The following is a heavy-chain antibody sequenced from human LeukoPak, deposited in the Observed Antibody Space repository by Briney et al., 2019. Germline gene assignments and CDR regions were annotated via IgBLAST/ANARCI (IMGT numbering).Heavy chain of an antibody. CDR2: IYPVDSDT. Sequence: GESLKISCKGSGYSFTSYWIGWVRQMPGKGLEWMGIIYPVDSDTRYSPSFQGQVTISADKSISTAYLQWSSLKASDTAMYYCARGPSTAAAGTWAYNWFDPWGQGTLVIVSS. V-gene: IGHV5-51*01. D-gene: IGHD6-13*01. CDR3: ARGPSTAAAGTWAYNWFDP. CDR1: GYSFTSYW. J-gene: IGHJ5*02.